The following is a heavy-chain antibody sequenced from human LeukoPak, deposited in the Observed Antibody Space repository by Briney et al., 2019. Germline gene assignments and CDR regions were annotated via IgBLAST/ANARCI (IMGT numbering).Heavy chain of an antibody. Sequence: SETLSLTCAVYGGSFSGYYWSWIRQPPGKGLEWIAEINHSGSTNYNPSLKSRVTISVDTSKNQFSLKLSSVTAADTAVYYCARGRFGYCSGGSCYSGYFQHWGQGTLVTVSS. D-gene: IGHD2-15*01. CDR2: INHSGST. CDR1: GGSFSGYY. V-gene: IGHV4-34*01. J-gene: IGHJ1*01. CDR3: ARGRFGYCSGGSCYSGYFQH.